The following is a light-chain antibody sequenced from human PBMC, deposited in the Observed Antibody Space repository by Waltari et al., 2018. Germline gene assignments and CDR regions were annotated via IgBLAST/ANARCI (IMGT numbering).Light chain of an antibody. CDR1: QNILYSANSKNY. Sequence: DIVMTKSTDSLAVSLGEMATIKCKARQNILYSANSKNYLAWYQQKPGQPPKLLIYWASSRETGVPDRFSGSGSGTDFTLTISSLQAEDVAVYYCQQHYSSPYTFGQGTKLEI. CDR3: QQHYSSPYT. J-gene: IGKJ2*01. CDR2: WAS. V-gene: IGKV4-1*01.